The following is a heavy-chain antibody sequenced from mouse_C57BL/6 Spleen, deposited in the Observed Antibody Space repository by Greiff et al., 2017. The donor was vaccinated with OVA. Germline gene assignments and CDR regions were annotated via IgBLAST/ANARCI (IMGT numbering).Heavy chain of an antibody. D-gene: IGHD2-4*01. J-gene: IGHJ2*01. Sequence: VQLQQPGAELVKPGASVKLSCKASGYTFTSYWMHWVKQRPGRGLEWIGRIDPSSGGPKYNEKFKRKATQTVATTSSTAYMQLSSLTSEDSAVYYCARWDYDYDYGFDYWGQGTTLTGSS. CDR1: GYTFTSYW. CDR2: IDPSSGGP. CDR3: ARWDYDYDYGFDY. V-gene: IGHV1-72*01.